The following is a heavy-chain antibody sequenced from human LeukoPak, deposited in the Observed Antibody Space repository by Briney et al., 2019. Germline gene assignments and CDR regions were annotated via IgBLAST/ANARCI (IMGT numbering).Heavy chain of an antibody. V-gene: IGHV3-48*03. Sequence: GGSLRLSCAASGFTFSSYEMNWVRQAPGKGLKWVSYISSSGSTIYYADSVKGRFTISRDNAKNSLYLQMNSLRAEDTAVYYCARDHGSGSYYRPDAFDIWGQGTMVTVSS. J-gene: IGHJ3*02. D-gene: IGHD3-10*01. CDR2: ISSSGSTI. CDR3: ARDHGSGSYYRPDAFDI. CDR1: GFTFSSYE.